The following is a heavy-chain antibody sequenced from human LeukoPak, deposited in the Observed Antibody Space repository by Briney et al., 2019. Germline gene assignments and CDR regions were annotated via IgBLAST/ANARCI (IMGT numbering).Heavy chain of an antibody. Sequence: GGSLRLSCAASGFTFSSYWMNWVRQAPGKGLEWVANIKQDGSQKYYVDSVKGRFTISRDNAKNSLYLQMHSLRAKDTAVYYCARDGAPDAHCSSSSCAIRWGQGTLVTVSS. D-gene: IGHD2-2*01. CDR1: GFTFSSYW. CDR2: IKQDGSQK. J-gene: IGHJ4*02. V-gene: IGHV3-7*01. CDR3: ARDGAPDAHCSSSSCAIR.